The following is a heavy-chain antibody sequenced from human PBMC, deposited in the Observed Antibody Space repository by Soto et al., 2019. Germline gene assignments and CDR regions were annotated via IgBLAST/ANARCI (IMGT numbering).Heavy chain of an antibody. V-gene: IGHV4-34*01. CDR3: ARGPRRRYCGSGRVFEY. J-gene: IGHJ4*02. Sequence: YGCSWILQTPGKGLEWIGEINHSGSTNYNPSLKSRVTISVDTSKNQFSLKLSSVTAADTAVYYCARGPRRRYCGSGRVFEYWGKGTLVTVSS. CDR1: YG. CDR2: INHSGST. D-gene: IGHD3-10*01.